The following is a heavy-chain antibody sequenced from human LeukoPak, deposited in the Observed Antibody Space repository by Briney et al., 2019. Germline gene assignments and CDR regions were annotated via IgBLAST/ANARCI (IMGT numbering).Heavy chain of an antibody. CDR3: ARDLWGEMATIPLYNWFDP. CDR2: INTNTGNP. CDR1: GYTFTSYA. Sequence: ASVKVSCKASGYTFTSYAMNWVRQAPGQGLEWMGWINTNTGNPTYAQGFTGRFVFSLDTSVSTAYLQISSLKAEDTAVYYCARDLWGEMATIPLYNWFDPWGQGTLVTVSS. D-gene: IGHD5-24*01. V-gene: IGHV7-4-1*02. J-gene: IGHJ5*02.